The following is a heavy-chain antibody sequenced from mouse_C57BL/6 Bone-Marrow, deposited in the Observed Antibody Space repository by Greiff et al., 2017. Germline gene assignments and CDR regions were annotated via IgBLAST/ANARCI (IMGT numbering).Heavy chain of an antibody. V-gene: IGHV5-4*03. J-gene: IGHJ2*01. D-gene: IGHD1-1*01. Sequence: DVKLVESGGGLVKPGGSLKLSCAASGFTFSSYAMSWVRQTPEKRLEWVATISDGGSYTYYPDNVKGRFTISRDKAKNNLYLQMSHLKSEDTAMYYCARGYGRDYWGQGTTLTVSS. CDR3: ARGYGRDY. CDR2: ISDGGSYT. CDR1: GFTFSSYA.